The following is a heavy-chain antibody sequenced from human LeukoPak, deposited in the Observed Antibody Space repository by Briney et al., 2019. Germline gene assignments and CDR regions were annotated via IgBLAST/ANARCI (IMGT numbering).Heavy chain of an antibody. CDR3: ARGSSAARPNFDY. CDR1: GGSISSSPYY. V-gene: IGHV4-39*07. J-gene: IGHJ4*02. Sequence: SETLSLTCTVSGGSISSSPYYWGWIPQPPGKGLEWIGSIYYSGITYYNSSLKSRVTISVDTSKNQFSLKLNSVTAADTAVYYCARGSSAARPNFDYWGQGTLVTVSS. D-gene: IGHD6-6*01. CDR2: IYYSGIT.